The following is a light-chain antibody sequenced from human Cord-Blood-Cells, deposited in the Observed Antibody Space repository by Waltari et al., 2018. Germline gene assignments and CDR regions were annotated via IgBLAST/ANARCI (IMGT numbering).Light chain of an antibody. CDR3: QQLNSYPYT. CDR1: QGISSY. CDR2: AAS. Sequence: IESTQSPPSLSASVGVRVTITCRASQGISSYLAWYQEKPGKAPKLLLYAASTLQSGVPSRFSGSGSGTDFTLTISSLQPEDFATYYCQQLNSYPYTFGQGTKLEIK. V-gene: IGKV1-9*01. J-gene: IGKJ2*01.